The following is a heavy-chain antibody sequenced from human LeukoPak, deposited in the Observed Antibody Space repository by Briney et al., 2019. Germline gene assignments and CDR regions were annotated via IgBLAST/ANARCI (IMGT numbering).Heavy chain of an antibody. D-gene: IGHD2-2*01. CDR3: AKDCSSTSCYEPAFDY. CDR2: ISGSGAST. V-gene: IGHV3-23*01. CDR1: GFTFSSYA. Sequence: GGSLRLSCAASGFTFSSYAMSWVRQAPGKGLEWVSAISGSGASTYYADSVKGRFTISRDNSKNTLYLQMNSLRAEDTAVYYCAKDCSSTSCYEPAFDYWGQGTLVTVSS. J-gene: IGHJ4*02.